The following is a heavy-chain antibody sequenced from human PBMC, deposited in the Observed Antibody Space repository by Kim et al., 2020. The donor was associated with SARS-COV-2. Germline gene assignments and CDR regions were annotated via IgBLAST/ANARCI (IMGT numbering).Heavy chain of an antibody. V-gene: IGHV3-30*04. J-gene: IGHJ4*02. CDR2: ISYDGTDR. CDR3: ARDRVRPARFSFDY. CDR1: GLIFSNYP. Sequence: GGSLRLSCTASGLIFSNYPMYWVRQAPGEGLEWVAIISYDGTDRYYADSVKGRFTISRDISKNTLYLLMNSLRPEDTAVYYCARDRVRPARFSFDYWGQGTLLTVSS.